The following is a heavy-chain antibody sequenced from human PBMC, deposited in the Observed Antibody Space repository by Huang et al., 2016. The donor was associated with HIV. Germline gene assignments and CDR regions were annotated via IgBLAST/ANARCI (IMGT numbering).Heavy chain of an antibody. CDR3: TTWARTSAGGN. D-gene: IGHD6-25*01. CDR1: GFTFKDAW. Sequence: EVQLVESGGGLVKPGGCLRRSCAAPGFTFKDAWLSWVRQTPGSGLWWLGLIKTKDDCGTTEYAAPVKGRFSISRDYSKNTFYLQMNSLKSEDTAVYYCTTWARTSAGGNWGQGTLVSVSS. CDR2: IKTKDDCGTT. J-gene: IGHJ4*02. V-gene: IGHV3-15*01.